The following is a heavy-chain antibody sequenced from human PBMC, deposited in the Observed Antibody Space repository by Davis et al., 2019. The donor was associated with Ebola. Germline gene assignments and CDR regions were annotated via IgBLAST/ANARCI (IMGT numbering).Heavy chain of an antibody. V-gene: IGHV3-23*01. CDR1: GLTFSNYA. D-gene: IGHD5-12*01. Sequence: GESLKISCAASGLTFSNYAMSWVRQAPGKGLEWVSGISGSGATTYYADSVKGRFTISRDNAKNSLYLQMNSLRAEDTAVYYCARRGGSGYDGYWGQGTLVTVSS. CDR3: ARRGGSGYDGY. J-gene: IGHJ4*02. CDR2: ISGSGATT.